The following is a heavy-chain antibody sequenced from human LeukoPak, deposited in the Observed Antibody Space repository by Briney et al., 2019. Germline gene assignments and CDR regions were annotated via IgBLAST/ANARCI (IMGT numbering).Heavy chain of an antibody. J-gene: IGHJ5*02. CDR3: ARLRQTTETT. V-gene: IGHV4-39*01. D-gene: IGHD4-17*01. CDR2: IYYSGST. CDR1: GGPISSSSYY. Sequence: SQTLSLTCTVSGGPISSSSYYWTWIRQPPGKGLEWIGSIYYSGSTYYNPSLKSRLTISVDTSKNQFSLNVNSVSAADTALYYCARLRQTTETTWGQGTLVTVSS.